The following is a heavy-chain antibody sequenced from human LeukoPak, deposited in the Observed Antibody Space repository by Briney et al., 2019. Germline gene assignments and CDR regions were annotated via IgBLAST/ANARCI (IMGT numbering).Heavy chain of an antibody. CDR2: TSTFNSRT. CDR1: GYSFTSYG. Sequence: ASVTLSCTASGYSFTSYGIYWVRQAPGQGLEWMGWTSTFNSRTHTARNFQGRVTMTTDTSATTAYLEVSGLTSNDTAVYYCAREALNSGAWIFWGQGSLVIVSS. CDR3: AREALNSGAWIF. D-gene: IGHD6-25*01. V-gene: IGHV1-18*01. J-gene: IGHJ4*02.